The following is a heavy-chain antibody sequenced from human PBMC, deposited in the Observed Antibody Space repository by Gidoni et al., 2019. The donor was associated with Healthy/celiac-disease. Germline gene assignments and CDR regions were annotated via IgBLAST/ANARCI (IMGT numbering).Heavy chain of an antibody. Sequence: VQLLESGGGLVQPGGSMRLSCEASGFTFSSYAMSWVRQAPGKGLEWVAAISGSGGSTYYADSGKGRFTISRDNSKNTLYLQMNSLRAEATAVYYCAKELDSSGPHCGHGTLVTVSS. V-gene: IGHV3-23*01. CDR3: AKELDSSGPH. D-gene: IGHD3-22*01. CDR2: ISGSGGST. J-gene: IGHJ4*01. CDR1: GFTFSSYA.